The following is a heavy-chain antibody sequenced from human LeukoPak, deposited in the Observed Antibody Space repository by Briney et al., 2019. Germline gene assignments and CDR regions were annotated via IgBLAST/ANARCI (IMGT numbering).Heavy chain of an antibody. D-gene: IGHD1-26*01. CDR3: ARDRGSYYKVY. Sequence: PGGSLRLSCAASGFTSSEYYMSRIRQAPSQGLKCVSYIRSSGSNIYYADSVKGRFTISRDNAKVSVYLQMNSLRAEGTAVYYCARDRGSYYKVYLGQGTLVTGSS. V-gene: IGHV3-11*04. J-gene: IGHJ4*02. CDR1: GFTSSEYY. CDR2: IRSSGSNI.